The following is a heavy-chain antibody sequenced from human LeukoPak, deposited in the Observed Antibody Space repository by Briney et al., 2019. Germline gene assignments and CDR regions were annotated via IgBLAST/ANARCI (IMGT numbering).Heavy chain of an antibody. V-gene: IGHV3-33*01. CDR3: ARSKSQTIDY. D-gene: IGHD1/OR15-1a*01. Sequence: GGSLRLSCAAPGFTFSSYGMHWVRQAPGKGREWVAVIWYDGSNKYYADSVKGRFTISRDNSKNTLYLQMNSLRAEDTAVYYCARSKSQTIDYWGQGTLVTVSS. CDR2: IWYDGSNK. CDR1: GFTFSSYG. J-gene: IGHJ4*02.